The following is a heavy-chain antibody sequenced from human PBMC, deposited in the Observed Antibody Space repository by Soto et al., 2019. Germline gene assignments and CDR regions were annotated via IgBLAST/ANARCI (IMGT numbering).Heavy chain of an antibody. CDR3: ARWRGDTMVRGVPYNWFDP. CDR2: IYYSGST. J-gene: IGHJ5*02. V-gene: IGHV4-30-4*01. Sequence: SETLSLTCTVSGGSISSGDYYWSWIRQPSGKGLEWIGYIYYSGSTYYNPSLKSRVTISVDTSKNQFSLKLSSVTAADTAVYYCARWRGDTMVRGVPYNWFDPWGQGTLVTVSS. CDR1: GGSISSGDYY. D-gene: IGHD3-10*01.